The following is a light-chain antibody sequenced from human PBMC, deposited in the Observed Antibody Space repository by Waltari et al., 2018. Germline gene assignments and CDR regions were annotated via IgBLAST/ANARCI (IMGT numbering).Light chain of an antibody. J-gene: IGLJ3*02. CDR1: NIGEKT. CDR3: QLWDTRSDSGV. V-gene: IGLV3-21*02. CDR2: DDS. Sequence: SYVVTQPPSVSVAPGQTASITCEGNNIGEKTVHWYQQKPGPAPVMVVYDDSARPSGIPGRFSGSNSGNTATLTISRVEAGDEADYYCQLWDTRSDSGVFGGGTKLTVL.